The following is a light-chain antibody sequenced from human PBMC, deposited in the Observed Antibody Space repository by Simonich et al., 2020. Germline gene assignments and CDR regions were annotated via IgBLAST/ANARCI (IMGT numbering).Light chain of an antibody. V-gene: IGLV1-40*01. CDR1: SSNIGAGYY. CDR2: GNS. CDR3: QSYDSSLSGSV. Sequence: QSVLTQPPSVSGAPGQRVTISCTGSSSNIGAGYYVHWYQQLPGTAPKLPSNGNSHRPSGVPDRFSGSKSGTSASLAITGLQAEDEADYYCQSYDSSLSGSVFGGGTKLTVL. J-gene: IGLJ2*01.